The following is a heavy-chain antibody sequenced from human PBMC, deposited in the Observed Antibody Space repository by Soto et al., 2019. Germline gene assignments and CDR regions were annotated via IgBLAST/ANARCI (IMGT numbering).Heavy chain of an antibody. CDR1: GASMNNYY. V-gene: IGHV4-59*01. CDR2: MYYSGGS. CDR3: VRSGHSFGGVM. J-gene: IGHJ4*02. Sequence: PSETLSLTCTVSGASMNNYYVSWVRQPPGKGLEWIGYMYYSGGSNSNPSLKGRVTISVDTSKNQISLKLTSVTAADTAVYYCVRSGHSFGGVMWGQGTLVTVYS. D-gene: IGHD3-16*01.